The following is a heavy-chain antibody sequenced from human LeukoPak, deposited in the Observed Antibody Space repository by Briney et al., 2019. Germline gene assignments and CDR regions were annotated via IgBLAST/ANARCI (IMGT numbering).Heavy chain of an antibody. CDR3: ARVSVAGTGPDY. D-gene: IGHD6-19*01. Sequence: SETLSLTCTVSGGSVSSSNYYWSWIRQPPGKGLEWVGFFSYNVHSDYNPSLKSRVTISVGTSKNHFSLRLTSVTAADTAIDYCARVSVAGTGPDYWGQGTLVTVSS. V-gene: IGHV4-61*03. CDR2: FSYNVHS. J-gene: IGHJ4*02. CDR1: GGSVSSSNYY.